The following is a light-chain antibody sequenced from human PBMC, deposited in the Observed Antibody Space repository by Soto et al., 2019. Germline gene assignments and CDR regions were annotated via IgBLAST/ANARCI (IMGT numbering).Light chain of an antibody. CDR2: GAS. CDR1: QSVSSSY. J-gene: IGKJ1*01. CDR3: QQYDSSPWT. V-gene: IGKV3-20*01. Sequence: EIVLTQSPGTLSLSPGERATLSCRASQSVSSSYLACYQQKPGQAPRLLIYGASSRATGIPARFSGSGSGTDFTLTISRLEPEDFAVYYCQQYDSSPWTFGQGTKVEIK.